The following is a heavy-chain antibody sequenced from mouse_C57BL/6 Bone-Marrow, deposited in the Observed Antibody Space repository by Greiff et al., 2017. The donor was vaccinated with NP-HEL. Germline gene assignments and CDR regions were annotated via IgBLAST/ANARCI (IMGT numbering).Heavy chain of an antibody. CDR2: IYPRDGST. V-gene: IGHV1-78*01. CDR1: GYTFTAHT. CDR3: ARSGNWDVFFDY. D-gene: IGHD4-1*01. J-gene: IGHJ2*01. Sequence: QVQLQQSDAELVKPGASVKISCTVSGYTFTAHTIHWMKQRPEQGLEWIGHIYPRDGSTKYNEKFKGKATLTADKSSSTAYLQLNSQTSEDSAVYFCARSGNWDVFFDYWGQGTTLTVSS.